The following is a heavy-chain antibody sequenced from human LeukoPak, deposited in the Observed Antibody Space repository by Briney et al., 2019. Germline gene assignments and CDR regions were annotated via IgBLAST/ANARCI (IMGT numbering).Heavy chain of an antibody. J-gene: IGHJ6*03. CDR2: IYYSGST. CDR3: VRDGGNPDYYYYYMDV. D-gene: IGHD4-23*01. V-gene: IGHV4-59*01. Sequence: KPSETLSLTCTVSGGSISSYYWSWIRQPPGKGLEWIGYIYYSGSTNYNPSLKSRVTISVDTSKNQFSLKLSSVTAADTAVYYCVRDGGNPDYYYYYMDVWGKGTTVTVSS. CDR1: GGSISSYY.